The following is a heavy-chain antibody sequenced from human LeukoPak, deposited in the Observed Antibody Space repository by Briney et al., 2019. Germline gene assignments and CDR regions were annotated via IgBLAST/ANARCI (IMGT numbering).Heavy chain of an antibody. CDR1: GFTFSSYS. CDR3: ASTRGYSYGLFDY. Sequence: GGSLRLSCAASGFTFSSYSMNWVRQAPGKGLEWVSSISSSSSYIYYADSVKGRFTISRDNAKNSLYLRMNSLRAEDTAVYYCASTRGYSYGLFDYWGQGTLVTVSS. CDR2: ISSSSSYI. V-gene: IGHV3-21*01. J-gene: IGHJ4*02. D-gene: IGHD5-18*01.